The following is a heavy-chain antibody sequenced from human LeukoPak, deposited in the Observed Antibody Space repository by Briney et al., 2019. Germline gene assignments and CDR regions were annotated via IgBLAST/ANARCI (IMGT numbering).Heavy chain of an antibody. D-gene: IGHD2-21*02. V-gene: IGHV3-21*01. CDR3: ARADSLDY. CDR2: ISGSSTYI. Sequence: GGSLGLSCAASGFTFSSYSMNWVRQAPGKGLEWVSSISGSSTYIYYADSVKGRFTVSRDNAKNSLYLQMNSLRAEDTAVYYCARADSLDYWGQGTLVTVSS. CDR1: GFTFSSYS. J-gene: IGHJ4*02.